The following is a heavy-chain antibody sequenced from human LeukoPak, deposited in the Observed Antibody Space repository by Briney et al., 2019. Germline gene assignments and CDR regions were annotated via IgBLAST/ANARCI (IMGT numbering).Heavy chain of an antibody. CDR3: ALVRGVITYNWFDP. CDR2: IYHSGST. Sequence: SETLSLTCTVSGYSISSGYYWGWIRQPPGKGLEWIGSIYHSGSTYYNPSLKSRVTISVDTSKNQFSLKLSSVTAADTAVYYCALVRGVITYNWFDPWGQGTLVTVSS. J-gene: IGHJ5*02. V-gene: IGHV4-38-2*02. D-gene: IGHD3-10*01. CDR1: GYSISSGYY.